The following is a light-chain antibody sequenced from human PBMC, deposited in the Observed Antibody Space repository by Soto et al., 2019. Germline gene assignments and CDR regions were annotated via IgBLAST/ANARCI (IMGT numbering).Light chain of an antibody. V-gene: IGKV2-28*01. CDR1: QSLLHSNGYNY. CDR2: LGS. CDR3: MQALQTPFT. J-gene: IGKJ3*01. Sequence: DIVMTQSPLSLPVTSGEPASISCRSSQSLLHSNGYNYLDWYLQKPGQSPQLLIYLGSNRASGVTDRFSGSRSGTDFTLKISRVEAEDVGVYYCMQALQTPFTFGPGTKVDIK.